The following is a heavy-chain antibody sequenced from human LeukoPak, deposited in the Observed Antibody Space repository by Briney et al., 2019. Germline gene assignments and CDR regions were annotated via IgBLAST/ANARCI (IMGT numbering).Heavy chain of an antibody. V-gene: IGHV4-34*01. CDR2: INHSGST. CDR1: GGSFSGYY. CDR3: ARHPAIVAMYYFDY. Sequence: SETLSLTCAVYGGSFSGYYWSWIRQPPGKGLEWIGEINHSGSTNYNPSLKSRVTISVDTSKNQFSLKLSSVTAADTAVYYCARHPAIVAMYYFDYWGQGTLVTVSS. D-gene: IGHD5-12*01. J-gene: IGHJ4*02.